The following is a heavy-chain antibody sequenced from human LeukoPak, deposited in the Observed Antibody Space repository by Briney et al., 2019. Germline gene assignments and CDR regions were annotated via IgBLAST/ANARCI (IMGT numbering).Heavy chain of an antibody. D-gene: IGHD2-15*01. CDR1: GYSISSGYY. V-gene: IGHV4-38-2*02. CDR3: ARSAGVVVVAATPVTHDY. J-gene: IGHJ4*02. Sequence: SETLSLTCTVSGYSISSGYYWGWIRQPPGKGLEWIGSIYHSGSAYYNPSLKSRVTISVDTSKNQFSLKLSSVTAADTAVYYCARSAGVVVVAATPVTHDYWGQGTLVTVSS. CDR2: IYHSGSA.